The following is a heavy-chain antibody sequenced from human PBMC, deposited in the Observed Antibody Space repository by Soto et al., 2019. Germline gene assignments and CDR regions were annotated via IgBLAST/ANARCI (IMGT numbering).Heavy chain of an antibody. CDR2: IGTSGDA. CDR3: VRGPKVLGSSAPCFDS. Sequence: PGGSLRLSCAASGFTFSNYDMHWIRQATGQGLEWVSGIGTSGDAHYPDSVKGRFTISRENGKNSLFLQMDNLRAGDTAVYYCVRGPKVLGSSAPCFDSWGEGTLVTVSS. CDR1: GFTFSNYD. D-gene: IGHD3-22*01. J-gene: IGHJ4*02. V-gene: IGHV3-13*04.